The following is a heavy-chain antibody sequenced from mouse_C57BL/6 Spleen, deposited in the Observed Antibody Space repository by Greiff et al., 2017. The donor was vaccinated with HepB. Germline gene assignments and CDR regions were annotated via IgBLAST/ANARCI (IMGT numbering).Heavy chain of an antibody. V-gene: IGHV1-81*01. D-gene: IGHD1-1*01. J-gene: IGHJ2*01. CDR2: IYPRSGNT. CDR3: ARDGSLYFDY. Sequence: VQLKESGAELARPGASVKLSCKASGYTFTSYGISWVKQRTGQGLEWIGEIYPRSGNTYYNEKFKGKATLTADKSSSTAYMELRSLTSEDSAVYFCARDGSLYFDYWGQGTTLTVSS. CDR1: GYTFTSYG.